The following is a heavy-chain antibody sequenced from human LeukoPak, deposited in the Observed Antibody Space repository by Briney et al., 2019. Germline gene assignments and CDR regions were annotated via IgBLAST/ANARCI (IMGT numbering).Heavy chain of an antibody. CDR1: GGSLSSHY. V-gene: IGHV4-59*11. Sequence: SETLSLTCSVSGGSLSSHYWSWIRQPPGKGLELLGHIHDTGSTFYNPSLRGRVTISLDTSNNQFSLKLTSMTAADTAVYYCARFSSGCSTSSCYLTYWGQGTLVTVS. CDR3: ARFSSGCSTSSCYLTY. CDR2: IHDTGST. D-gene: IGHD2-2*01. J-gene: IGHJ4*02.